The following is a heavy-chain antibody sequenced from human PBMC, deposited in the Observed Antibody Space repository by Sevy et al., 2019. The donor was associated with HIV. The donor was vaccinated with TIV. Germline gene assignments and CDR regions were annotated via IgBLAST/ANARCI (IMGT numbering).Heavy chain of an antibody. CDR3: ARYGDPPEYFDY. CDR2: IKQDGSEK. D-gene: IGHD4-17*01. Sequence: GWSLRLSCAASGFTFSSYWMSWVRQAPGKGLEWVANIKQDGSEKYYVDSVKGRFTISRDNAKNSLYLQMNSLRTEDTAVYYCARYGDPPEYFDYWGQGTLVTVSS. CDR1: GFTFSSYW. J-gene: IGHJ4*02. V-gene: IGHV3-7*03.